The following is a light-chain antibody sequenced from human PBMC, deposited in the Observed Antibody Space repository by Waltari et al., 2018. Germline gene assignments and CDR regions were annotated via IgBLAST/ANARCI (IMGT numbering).Light chain of an antibody. J-gene: IGKJ1*01. Sequence: EIVLTQSPGTLFLSPGEGATLSCRASQSVSRTLAWYQQKPGQAPRLLSYGASRRATGIPDRFSGSGCGTDFSLTISRLEPDDSAVYFCQHYVSLPATFGQGTKVEIK. CDR3: QHYVSLPAT. CDR2: GAS. V-gene: IGKV3-20*01. CDR1: QSVSRT.